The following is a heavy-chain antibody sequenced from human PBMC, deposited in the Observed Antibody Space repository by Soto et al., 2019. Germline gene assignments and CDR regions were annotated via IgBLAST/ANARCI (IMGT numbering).Heavy chain of an antibody. CDR2: LYTGTDT. CDR1: GFTVSSTY. D-gene: IGHD3-9*01. V-gene: IGHV3-53*01. Sequence: PGGSLRLSCAASGFTVSSTYLTWVRQAPGKGLEWVAILYTGTDTVYADSVKGRFTISRDSSKNTVYLQMNSLRADDSAVYYCASSFDWLTPYDYWGQGALVTVSS. J-gene: IGHJ4*02. CDR3: ASSFDWLTPYDY.